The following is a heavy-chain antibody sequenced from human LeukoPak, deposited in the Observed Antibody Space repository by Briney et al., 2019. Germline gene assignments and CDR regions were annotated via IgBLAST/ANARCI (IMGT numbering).Heavy chain of an antibody. Sequence: GGSLRLSCAASGFTFSNAWMNWVRQAPGKGLEWVSSITGSSGRTYYADSVKGRFTISRDNSKNTLFLQMNSLRADDTAVYYCTREAFYASGWYSLFGYWGQGTLVTVSS. D-gene: IGHD6-19*01. CDR3: TREAFYASGWYSLFGY. J-gene: IGHJ4*02. CDR2: ITGSSGRT. CDR1: GFTFSNAW. V-gene: IGHV3-23*01.